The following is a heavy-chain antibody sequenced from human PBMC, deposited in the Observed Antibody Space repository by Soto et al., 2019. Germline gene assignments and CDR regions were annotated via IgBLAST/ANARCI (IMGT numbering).Heavy chain of an antibody. CDR3: ARTPRRDWLLSYFDY. J-gene: IGHJ4*02. V-gene: IGHV4-59*01. CDR2: IYYSGST. Sequence: SETLSLTCSVSGGSISSYYWSWIRQPPGKGLEWIGYIYYSGSTNYNPSLKSRVTISVDTSKNQFSLKLSSVTAADTAVYYCARTPRRDWLLSYFDYWGQGTLVTVSS. D-gene: IGHD3-9*01. CDR1: GGSISSYY.